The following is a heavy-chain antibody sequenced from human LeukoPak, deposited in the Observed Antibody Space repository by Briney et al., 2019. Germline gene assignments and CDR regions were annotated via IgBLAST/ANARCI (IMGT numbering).Heavy chain of an antibody. CDR1: GFTFSSYA. V-gene: IGHV3-23*01. J-gene: IGHJ4*02. CDR2: ISGSGGST. CDR3: AKDTLKIIAVAPDY. D-gene: IGHD6-19*01. Sequence: GGSLRLSCAASGFTFSSYAMSWVRQAPGKGLEWVSAISGSGGSTYYADSVKGRFTISRDNSKNTLYLQMNSLRAEDTAVYYRAKDTLKIIAVAPDYWGQGTLVTVSS.